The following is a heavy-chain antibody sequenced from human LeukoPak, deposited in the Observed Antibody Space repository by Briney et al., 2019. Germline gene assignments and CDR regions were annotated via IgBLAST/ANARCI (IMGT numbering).Heavy chain of an antibody. CDR1: GGSISSYY. D-gene: IGHD6-13*01. J-gene: IGHJ3*02. CDR3: ARVVAAAGRDAFDI. CDR2: IYTSGST. V-gene: IGHV4-4*07. Sequence: SETLSLTCTVSGGSISSYYWSWIRQPAGKGLEWIGRIYTSGSTNYNPPLKSRVTMSVDTSKNQFSLKLSSVTAADTAVYYCARVVAAAGRDAFDIWGQGTMVTVSS.